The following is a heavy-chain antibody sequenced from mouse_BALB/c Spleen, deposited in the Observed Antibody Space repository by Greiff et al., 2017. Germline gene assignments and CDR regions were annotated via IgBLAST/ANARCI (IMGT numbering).Heavy chain of an antibody. D-gene: IGHD2-2*01. Sequence: EVKLVESGGGLVQPGGSLRLSCATSGFTFTDYYMSWVRQPPGKALEWLGFIRNKANGYTTEYSASVKGRFTISRDNSQSILYLQMNTLRAEDSATYYCARDKGDGYAYAMDYWGQGTSVTVSS. V-gene: IGHV7-3*02. CDR3: ARDKGDGYAYAMDY. CDR1: GFTFTDYY. J-gene: IGHJ4*01. CDR2: IRNKANGYTT.